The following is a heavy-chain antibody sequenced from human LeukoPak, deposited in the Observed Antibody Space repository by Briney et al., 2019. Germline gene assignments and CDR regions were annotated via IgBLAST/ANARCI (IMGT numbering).Heavy chain of an antibody. CDR2: ISGNNDNP. J-gene: IGHJ4*02. CDR3: ARDGTSTDDY. Sequence: ASVKVSCKASGYTFSNFGISWVRQAPGQGLEWMGWISGNNDNPNYGQKFQGRLTVTTDSSTNTAYMELRNLRSDDTAVYYCARDGTSTDDYWGQGALVTVSS. CDR1: GYTFSNFG. V-gene: IGHV1-18*01. D-gene: IGHD2-2*01.